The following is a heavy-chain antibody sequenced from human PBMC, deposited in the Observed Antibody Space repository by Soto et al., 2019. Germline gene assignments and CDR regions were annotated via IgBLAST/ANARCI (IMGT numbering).Heavy chain of an antibody. CDR3: ARTTGSPRSNEFDP. D-gene: IGHD1-1*01. CDR2: LIPFLGRT. J-gene: IGHJ5*02. V-gene: IGHV1-69*02. Sequence: QLQLIQSGPEVRKPGSSVKVSCTASGGTLSSYSVSWVRQAPGQGLEWMGRLIPFLGRTNYAQNFQGRVTFTADMSTIIAYMELNSRRSEDTDVYYCARTTGSPRSNEFDPWGQGTLVIVSS. CDR1: GGTLSSYS.